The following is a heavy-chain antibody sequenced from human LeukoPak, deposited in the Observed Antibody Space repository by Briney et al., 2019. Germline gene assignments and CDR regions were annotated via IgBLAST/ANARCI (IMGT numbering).Heavy chain of an antibody. D-gene: IGHD5-18*01. CDR3: ARGRYSPHGDYYYMDV. CDR1: GYTFTSYD. J-gene: IGHJ6*03. CDR2: MNPNSGNT. V-gene: IGHV1-8*01. Sequence: ASVKVSCKASGYTFTSYDINWVRQATGQGLEWMGWMNPNSGNTGYAQKFQGRVTMTRNTSISTTCMELSSLRSEDTAVYYCARGRYSPHGDYYYMDVWGKGTTVTVSS.